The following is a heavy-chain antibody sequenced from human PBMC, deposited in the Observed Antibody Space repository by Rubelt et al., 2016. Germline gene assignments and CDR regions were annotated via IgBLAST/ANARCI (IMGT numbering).Heavy chain of an antibody. Sequence: SYAMHWVRQAPGKGLEWVAVISYDGSNKYYADSVKGRFTISRDNSKNTLYLQMNSLRAEDTAVYYCAREWELLDDYYYGMDVWGQGTTVTVSS. V-gene: IGHV3-30*04. J-gene: IGHJ6*02. CDR3: AREWELLDDYYYGMDV. D-gene: IGHD1-26*01. CDR2: ISYDGSNK. CDR1: SYA.